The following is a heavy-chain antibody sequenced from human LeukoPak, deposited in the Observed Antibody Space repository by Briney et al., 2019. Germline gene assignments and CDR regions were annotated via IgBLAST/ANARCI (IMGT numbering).Heavy chain of an antibody. J-gene: IGHJ5*02. D-gene: IGHD5-18*01. CDR1: GYTFTSYA. Sequence: ASVKVSCKASGYTFTSYAMHWVRQAPGQRLEWMGWINAGKGNTKYSQKFQGRVTITRDTSASTAYMELSSLRSEDTAVYYCARDAGWSAAMVTFWFDPWGQGTLVTVSS. V-gene: IGHV1-3*01. CDR3: ARDAGWSAAMVTFWFDP. CDR2: INAGKGNT.